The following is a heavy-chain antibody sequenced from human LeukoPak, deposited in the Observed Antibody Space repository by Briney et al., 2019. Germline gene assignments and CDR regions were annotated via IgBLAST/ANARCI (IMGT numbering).Heavy chain of an antibody. J-gene: IGHJ6*02. CDR3: ARVSGTVYYYYGMDV. CDR2: INPDSGGT. V-gene: IGHV1-2*02. Sequence: GASVKVSCKASGYTFTDSYIHWVRQAPGQRLEWMGWINPDSGGTNYAQKLQGRVTMTTDTSTSTAYMELRSLRSDDTAVYYCARVSGTVYYYYGMDVWGQGTTVTVSS. CDR1: GYTFTDSY. D-gene: IGHD1-7*01.